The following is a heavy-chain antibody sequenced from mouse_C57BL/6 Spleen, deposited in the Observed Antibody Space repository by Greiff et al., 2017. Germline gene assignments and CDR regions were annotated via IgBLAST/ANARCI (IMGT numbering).Heavy chain of an antibody. V-gene: IGHV1-69*01. Sequence: VQLQQPGAELVMPGASVKLSCKASGYTFTSYWMHWVKQRPGQGLEWIGEIDPSDSYTNYNQKFKGKSTLTVDKSSSTACMQLSSLTSEDSAVYYCARGGVLDYWGQGTSVTVSA. CDR2: IDPSDSYT. J-gene: IGHJ4*01. CDR3: ARGGVLDY. CDR1: GYTFTSYW.